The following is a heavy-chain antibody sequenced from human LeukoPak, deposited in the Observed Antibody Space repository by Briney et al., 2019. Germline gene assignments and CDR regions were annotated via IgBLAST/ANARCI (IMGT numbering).Heavy chain of an antibody. V-gene: IGHV3-23*01. CDR2: FGGSGGST. Sequence: GGSLRLSCAASGFTFNSYAMSWVRQAPGKGLEWVSTFGGSGGSTYHADSVKGRFTISRDNSKNTLYLQMNSLRAEDTAVYYCAKGSEPYYYYYGMDVWGQGTTVTVSS. CDR1: GFTFNSYA. J-gene: IGHJ6*02. CDR3: AKGSEPYYYYYGMDV.